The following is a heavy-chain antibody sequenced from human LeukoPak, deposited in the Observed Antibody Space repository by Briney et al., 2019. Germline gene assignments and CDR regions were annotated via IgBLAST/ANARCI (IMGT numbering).Heavy chain of an antibody. D-gene: IGHD1-26*01. CDR3: ARDPYSGSYGADYYYYMDV. CDR1: GFTFSSYN. CDR2: ITSGSSHR. J-gene: IGHJ6*03. Sequence: PGRSLRLSCAASGFTFSSYNMNWVRQTPGQGLEWVSSITSGSSHRYYADSVKGRFTVSRDNAKSSLYLQMNSLRAEDTAVYYCARDPYSGSYGADYYYYMDVWGKGTTVTISS. V-gene: IGHV3-21*01.